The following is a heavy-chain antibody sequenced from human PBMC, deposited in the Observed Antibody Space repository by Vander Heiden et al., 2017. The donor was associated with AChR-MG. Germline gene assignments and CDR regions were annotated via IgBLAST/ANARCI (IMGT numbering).Heavy chain of an antibody. J-gene: IGHJ4*02. CDR2: ISYDGSNK. CDR3: ARGRGYSSGFHDY. Sequence: QVQLVESGGGVVQPGRSLRPSCAASGFTFSSYAMHGGRQAPGKGLEWVAVISYDGSNKYYADSVKGRFTISRDNSKNTLYLQMNSLRAEDTAVYYCARGRGYSSGFHDYWGQGTLVTVSS. CDR1: GFTFSSYA. D-gene: IGHD6-19*01. V-gene: IGHV3-30-3*01.